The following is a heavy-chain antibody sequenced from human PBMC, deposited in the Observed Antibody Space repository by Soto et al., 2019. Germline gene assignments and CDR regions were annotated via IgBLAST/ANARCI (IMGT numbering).Heavy chain of an antibody. V-gene: IGHV3-66*01. J-gene: IGHJ4*02. CDR3: ARERVEYSSSYTAFDC. CDR1: GFTVSSNY. D-gene: IGHD6-6*01. Sequence: GGSLRLSCPASGFTVSSNYMSWVRQAPGKTLEWVSLIYSGGTTYYADSVKGRFTISKDNSKNTLYLQMNSLRAEDTAVYYCARERVEYSSSYTAFDCWGQGTLVTVS. CDR2: IYSGGTT.